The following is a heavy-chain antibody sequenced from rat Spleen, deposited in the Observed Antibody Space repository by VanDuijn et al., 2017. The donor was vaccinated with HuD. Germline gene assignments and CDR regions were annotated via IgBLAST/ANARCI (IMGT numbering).Heavy chain of an antibody. CDR1: GFTFRNYG. V-gene: IGHV5-19*01. Sequence: EVQLMESGGGLVQPGRSLKLSCAASGFTFRNYGMHWIRQAPTKGLEWVASIRPSGGTTYYRDSVKGRFTISRDNEKVTLFLQMDSLRSEDTATYYCATDYFGGYVLDAWGQGTSVTVSS. CDR2: IRPSGGTT. D-gene: IGHD1-11*01. CDR3: ATDYFGGYVLDA. J-gene: IGHJ4*01.